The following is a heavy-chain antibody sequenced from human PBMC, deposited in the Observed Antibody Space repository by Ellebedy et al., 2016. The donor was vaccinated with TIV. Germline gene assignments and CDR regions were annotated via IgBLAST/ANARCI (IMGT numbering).Heavy chain of an antibody. CDR1: GGTFSSYA. D-gene: IGHD3-16*01. CDR2: IIPILGIA. V-gene: IGHV1-69*04. CDR3: ARDEGEYDYVWGSSFNYFDY. Sequence: AASVKVSCKASGGTFSSYAISWVRQAPGQGLEWMGRIIPILGIANYAQKFQGRVTITADKSTSTAYMELSSLRSEDTAVYYCARDEGEYDYVWGSSFNYFDYWGQGTLVTVSS. J-gene: IGHJ4*02.